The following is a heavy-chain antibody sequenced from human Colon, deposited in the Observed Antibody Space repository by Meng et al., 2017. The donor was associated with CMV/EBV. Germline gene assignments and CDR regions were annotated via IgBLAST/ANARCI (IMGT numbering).Heavy chain of an antibody. CDR1: GFSFTNAW. CDR2: IKGKIDGGTI. CDR3: TTDRITVSGPQFDF. Sequence: EVRLVESGGNLLQPGRSLRLSCAASGFSFTNAWMSWVRQAPGKGLEWVGRIKGKIDGGTIDYAASVRGRFTISRDDSESMLFLQMNSLNTEDTAVYYCTTDRITVSGPQFDFWGHGTLVTVSS. J-gene: IGHJ4*01. V-gene: IGHV3-15*01. D-gene: IGHD6-19*01.